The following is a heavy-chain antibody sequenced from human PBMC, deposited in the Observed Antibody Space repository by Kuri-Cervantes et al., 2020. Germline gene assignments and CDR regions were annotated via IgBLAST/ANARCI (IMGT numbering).Heavy chain of an antibody. CDR2: INHSGST. CDR3: ASQYCGGDCPIDY. Sequence: ESLKISCAVYGGSFSGYYWSWIRQPPGKGLEWIGEINHSGSTNYNPSLKSRVTISVDTSKNQFSLKLSSVTAADTAVYYCASQYCGGDCPIDYWGQGTLVTVSS. D-gene: IGHD2-21*02. J-gene: IGHJ4*02. V-gene: IGHV4-34*01. CDR1: GGSFSGYY.